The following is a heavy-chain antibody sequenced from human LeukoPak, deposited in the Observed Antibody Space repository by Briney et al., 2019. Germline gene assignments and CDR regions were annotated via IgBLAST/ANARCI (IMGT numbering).Heavy chain of an antibody. CDR3: ARVSSGGYFHTYYFDY. CDR2: IRYSGTT. CDR1: GRSISGYY. D-gene: IGHD3-22*01. J-gene: IGHJ4*02. Sequence: SETLSLTCPVSGRSISGYYWSWIRQPPGKGLEWIGYIRYSGTTNYSPSLKSRATISVDTSKNQFSLNLISVTAADTAIYYCARVSSGGYFHTYYFDYWGQGTLVTVSS. V-gene: IGHV4-59*01.